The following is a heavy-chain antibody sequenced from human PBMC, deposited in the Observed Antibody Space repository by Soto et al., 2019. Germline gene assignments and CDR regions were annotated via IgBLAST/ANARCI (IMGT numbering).Heavy chain of an antibody. J-gene: IGHJ4*02. V-gene: IGHV3-30-3*01. CDR2: ISSEGGSE. D-gene: IGHD1-1*01. Sequence: QLHLVESGGGVVQPGRSLRLSCAASGFTFSTYAMHWVRQAPGKGLEWVALISSEGGSEYYADSVRGRFSVSRDNYKNTVYLQMNSLRGEDTALYYCVRDNFNDETLFDYWGQGSLVTVSS. CDR1: GFTFSTYA. CDR3: VRDNFNDETLFDY.